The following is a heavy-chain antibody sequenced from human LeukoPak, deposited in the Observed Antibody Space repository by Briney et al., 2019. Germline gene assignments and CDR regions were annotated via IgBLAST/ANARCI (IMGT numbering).Heavy chain of an antibody. CDR2: ISSSSSTI. D-gene: IGHD6-13*01. J-gene: IGHJ6*02. V-gene: IGHV3-48*01. CDR3: ARAQQQLVHQYDYYYGMDV. Sequence: PGGSLRLSCAASGFTFSSYSMKWVRQAPGKGLEWVSYISSSSSTIYYADSVKGRFTISRDNAKNSLYLQMNSLRAEDTAVYYCARAQQQLVHQYDYYYGMDVWGQGTTVTVSS. CDR1: GFTFSSYS.